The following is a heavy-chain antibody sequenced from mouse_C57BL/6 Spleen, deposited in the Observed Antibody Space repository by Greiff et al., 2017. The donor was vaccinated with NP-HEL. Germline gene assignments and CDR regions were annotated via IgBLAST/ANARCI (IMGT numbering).Heavy chain of an antibody. J-gene: IGHJ1*03. D-gene: IGHD1-1*01. V-gene: IGHV5-17*01. CDR2: ISSGSSTI. CDR1: GFTFSDYG. Sequence: EVKLVESGGGLVKPGGSLKLSCAASGFTFSDYGMHWVRQAPEKGLEWVAYISSGSSTIYYAATVKGRFTISRDNAKNTLFLQMTSLRSEDTAMYYCARSPYYYGSSYVGWYFDVWGTGTTVTVSS. CDR3: ARSPYYYGSSYVGWYFDV.